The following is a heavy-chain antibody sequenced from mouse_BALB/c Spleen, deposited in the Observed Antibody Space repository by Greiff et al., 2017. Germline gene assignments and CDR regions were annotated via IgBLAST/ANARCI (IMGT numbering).Heavy chain of an antibody. J-gene: IGHJ4*01. CDR2: ISYDGSN. D-gene: IGHD1-1*01. CDR1: GYSITSGYY. Sequence: EVQLVESGPGLVKPSQSLSLTCSVTGYSITSGYYWNWIRQFPGNKLEWMGYISYDGSNNYNPSLKNRISITRDTSKNQFFLKLNSVTTEDTATYYCARERGTFITSVEDYAMDYWGQGTSVTVSS. CDR3: ARERGTFITSVEDYAMDY. V-gene: IGHV3-6*02.